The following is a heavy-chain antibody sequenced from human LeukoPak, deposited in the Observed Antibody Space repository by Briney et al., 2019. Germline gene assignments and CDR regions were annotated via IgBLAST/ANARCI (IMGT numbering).Heavy chain of an antibody. CDR3: AKIYYGSGSYLLDY. V-gene: IGHV3-23*01. D-gene: IGHD3-10*01. CDR1: GFSFSSYL. CDR2: ISGSGGST. Sequence: PGGSLRLSCAASGFSFSSYLMSWVRQAPGKGLEWVSAISGSGGSTYYADSVKGRFTISRDNSKNTLYLQMNSLRAEDTAVYYCAKIYYGSGSYLLDYWGQGTLVTVSS. J-gene: IGHJ4*02.